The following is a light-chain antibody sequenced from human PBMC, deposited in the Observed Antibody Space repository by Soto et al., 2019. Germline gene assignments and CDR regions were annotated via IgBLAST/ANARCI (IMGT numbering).Light chain of an antibody. J-gene: IGKJ1*01. CDR3: QQDDISPWT. Sequence: EIVLTQSPGTLSLSPGERAALSCLASQSLSSHSVAWYQQKPGPPTRLLIYDSSTRATGFPDRFSGSGSGTDFTLTIIRLEPEDLAVYYCQQDDISPWTFGQGTKVDIK. V-gene: IGKV3-20*01. CDR2: DSS. CDR1: QSLSSHS.